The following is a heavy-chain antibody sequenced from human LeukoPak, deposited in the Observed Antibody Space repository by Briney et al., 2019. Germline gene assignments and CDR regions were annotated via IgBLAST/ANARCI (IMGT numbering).Heavy chain of an antibody. Sequence: SETLSLTCTVSGDSISTSSYYWGWIRQPPGKGLEWIATVYHTGSTYYNPSLKSRVTISVATSKNQFSLRMSSVTVSDTAIYYCARERYVSGVFDIWGRGTKVTVSS. CDR2: VYHTGST. CDR3: ARERYVSGVFDI. V-gene: IGHV4-39*02. CDR1: GDSISTSSYY. D-gene: IGHD3-9*01. J-gene: IGHJ3*02.